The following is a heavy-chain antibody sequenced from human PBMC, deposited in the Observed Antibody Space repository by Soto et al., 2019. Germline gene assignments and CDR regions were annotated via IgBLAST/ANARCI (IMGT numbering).Heavy chain of an antibody. V-gene: IGHV3-30-3*01. D-gene: IGHD3-10*01. CDR3: ARGTYYYGSGPYGMDV. Sequence: QVQLVESGGGVVQPGRSLRLSCAASGFTFSSYAMHWVRQAPGKGLEWVAVISYDGSNKYYADSVKGRFTISRDNSKNTLYLQMYSLRAEDTAVYYCARGTYYYGSGPYGMDVWGQGTTVTVSS. J-gene: IGHJ6*02. CDR2: ISYDGSNK. CDR1: GFTFSSYA.